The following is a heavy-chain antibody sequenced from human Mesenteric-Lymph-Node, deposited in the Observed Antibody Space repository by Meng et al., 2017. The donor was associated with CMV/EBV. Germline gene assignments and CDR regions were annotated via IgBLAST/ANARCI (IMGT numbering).Heavy chain of an antibody. D-gene: IGHD6-13*01. J-gene: IGHJ2*01. Sequence: VYGGSFSNYYWSWIRQPPGKGLEWIGEINHSGSTNYNPSLKSRVTISVDTSKNQFSLKLNSVTAADTAVYYCASHIASAGGYWYFDLWTRGTLVTVSS. CDR1: GGSFSNYY. CDR3: ASHIASAGGYWYFDL. V-gene: IGHV4-34*01. CDR2: INHSGST.